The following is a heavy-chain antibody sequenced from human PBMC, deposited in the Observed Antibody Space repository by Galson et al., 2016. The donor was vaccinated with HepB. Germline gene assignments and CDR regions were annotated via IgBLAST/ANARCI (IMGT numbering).Heavy chain of an antibody. Sequence: SLRLSCAASGFTVSSTYMTWVRQAPGKGLEWVSLISYGGTTYYAESVKGRLTISRDNSNNILYLQMNSLRAEDTAVYYCVRAPALPAPSPWGQGTLVTVSS. J-gene: IGHJ5*02. D-gene: IGHD2-2*02. CDR1: GFTVSSTY. CDR3: VRAPALPAPSP. V-gene: IGHV3-53*01. CDR2: ISYGGTT.